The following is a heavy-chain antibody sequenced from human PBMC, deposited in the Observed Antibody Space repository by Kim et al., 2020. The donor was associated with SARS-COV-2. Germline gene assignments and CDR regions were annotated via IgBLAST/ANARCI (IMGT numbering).Heavy chain of an antibody. D-gene: IGHD6-13*01. CDR2: ISWDGGST. CDR3: AKEGGLAAAEGLFDY. J-gene: IGHJ4*02. Sequence: GGSLRLSCAASGFTFDDYTMHWVRQAPGKGLEWVSLISWDGGSTYYADSVKGRFTISRDNSKNSLYLQMNSLRTEDTALYYCAKEGGLAAAEGLFDYWGQGTLVTVSS. V-gene: IGHV3-43*01. CDR1: GFTFDDYT.